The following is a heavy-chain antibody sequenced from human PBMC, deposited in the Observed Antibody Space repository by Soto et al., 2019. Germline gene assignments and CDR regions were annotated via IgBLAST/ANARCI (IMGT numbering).Heavy chain of an antibody. CDR2: ISFDGSYK. CDR1: GFIFSSYA. Sequence: PGGSLRLPWAASGFIFSSYAMHWVRQAPGKGLEWVAVISFDGSYKYYADSVKGRFTISRDNSKNTLCLQMNSLRAEDTAVYYCPRGYDFWSGYYYPYGMDVWGQGTTVTVSS. CDR3: PRGYDFWSGYYYPYGMDV. J-gene: IGHJ6*02. D-gene: IGHD3-3*01. V-gene: IGHV3-30-3*01.